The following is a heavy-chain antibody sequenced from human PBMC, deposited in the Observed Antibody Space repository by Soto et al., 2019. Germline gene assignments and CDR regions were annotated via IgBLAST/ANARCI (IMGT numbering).Heavy chain of an antibody. J-gene: IGHJ6*02. CDR2: MNPNSGNT. CDR3: ARGPLGYCSSTSCFYYYYGMDV. Sequence: ASVKVSCKASGYTFTSYDINWVRQATGQGLEWMGWMNPNSGNTGYAQKFQGRVTMTRNTSISTAYMELSSLRSDDTAVYYCARGPLGYCSSTSCFYYYYGMDVWGQGTTVTVSS. CDR1: GYTFTSYD. V-gene: IGHV1-8*01. D-gene: IGHD2-2*01.